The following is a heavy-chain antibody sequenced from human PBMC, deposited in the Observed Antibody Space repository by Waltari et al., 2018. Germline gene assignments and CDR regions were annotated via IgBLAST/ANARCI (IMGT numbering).Heavy chain of an antibody. D-gene: IGHD3-16*01. J-gene: IGHJ5*02. CDR3: AREGGIT. CDR1: GPILDNYA. Sequence: EERLVESGGQLVQSGGSVTLYCSGSGPILDNYAMSWVRQAPGKGLEWVSEINRSDGKTFYADSVKGRFTVSRDTSKNTIYLQMKTLTAEDTATYYCAREGGITWGQGTLVTVS. CDR2: INRSDGKT. V-gene: IGHV3-23*04.